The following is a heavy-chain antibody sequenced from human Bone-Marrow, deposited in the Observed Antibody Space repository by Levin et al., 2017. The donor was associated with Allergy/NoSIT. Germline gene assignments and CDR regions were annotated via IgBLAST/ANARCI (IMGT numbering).Heavy chain of an antibody. CDR3: ARYPRANSDYRYYAMDV. CDR2: INPYTGGT. J-gene: IGHJ6*02. CDR1: GYTLTDYY. D-gene: IGHD3-16*01. Sequence: ASVKVSCKASGYTLTDYYIHWVRQAPGHGLEWMGWINPYTGGTKFALQFQGRVTMATETSTTTGYMELSRLRSDDTALYFCARYPRANSDYRYYAMDVWGQGTSVAVSS. V-gene: IGHV1-2*02.